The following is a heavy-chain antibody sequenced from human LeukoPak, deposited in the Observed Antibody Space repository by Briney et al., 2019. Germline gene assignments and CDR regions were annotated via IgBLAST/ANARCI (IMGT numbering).Heavy chain of an antibody. CDR3: TTSSGWNDY. V-gene: IGHV3-15*01. D-gene: IGHD6-19*01. J-gene: IGHJ4*02. CDR2: IKSKTDGGTT. Sequence: TGGSLRLSCAASGFTFSNAWMSWARHAPGKGLEWVGRIKSKTDGGTTDYAAPVKGRSTISSDDSKNTLYLQMNSLKTEDTAVYYCTTSSGWNDYWGQGTLVTVSS. CDR1: GFTFSNAW.